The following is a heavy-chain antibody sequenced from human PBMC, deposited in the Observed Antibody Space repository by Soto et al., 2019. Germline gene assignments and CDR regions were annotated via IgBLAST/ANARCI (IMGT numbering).Heavy chain of an antibody. V-gene: IGHV1-3*01. CDR1: GYTFTSYA. CDR3: ARVIGGLYYFDY. J-gene: IGHJ4*02. D-gene: IGHD3-16*01. Sequence: ASVKVSCKASGYTFTSYAMDWVRQAPGQRLEWMGWINAGNGNTKYSQKFQGRVTITRDTSASTAYMELSSLRSEDTAVYYCARVIGGLYYFDYWGQGTLVTVSS. CDR2: INAGNGNT.